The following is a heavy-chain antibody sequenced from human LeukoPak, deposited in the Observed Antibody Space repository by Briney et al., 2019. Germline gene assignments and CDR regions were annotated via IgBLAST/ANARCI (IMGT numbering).Heavy chain of an antibody. J-gene: IGHJ4*02. CDR3: ARGPYSSSYYFDY. D-gene: IGHD6-6*01. V-gene: IGHV4-59*12. Sequence: SETLSLTCTVSGGSISSYYWSWIRQPPGKGLEWIGYIYYSGSTNYNPSLKSRVTISVDTSKNQFSLKLSSVTAADTAVYYCARGPYSSSYYFDYWGQGTLVTVSS. CDR1: GGSISSYY. CDR2: IYYSGST.